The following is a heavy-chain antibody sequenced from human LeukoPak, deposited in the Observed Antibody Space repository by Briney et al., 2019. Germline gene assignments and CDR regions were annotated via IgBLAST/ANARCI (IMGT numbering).Heavy chain of an antibody. J-gene: IGHJ4*02. D-gene: IGHD1-26*01. CDR1: GGSISSYY. Sequence: SETLSLTCTVSGGSISSYYWSWIRQPPGKGLEWIGYIYYSGSTNYNPSLKSRVTISVDTSKNQFSLKLSSVTAADMAVYYCARGRRYFDYWGQGTLVTVSS. CDR3: ARGRRYFDY. V-gene: IGHV4-59*08. CDR2: IYYSGST.